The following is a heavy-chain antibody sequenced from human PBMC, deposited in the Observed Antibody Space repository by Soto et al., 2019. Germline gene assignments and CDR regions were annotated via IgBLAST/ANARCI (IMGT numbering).Heavy chain of an antibody. CDR1: SGSISSSNW. D-gene: IGHD6-13*01. J-gene: IGHJ6*03. Sequence: SETLSLTCAVSSGSISSSNWWSWVRQPPGKGLEWIGEIYHSGSTNYNPSLKSRVTISVDKSKNQFSLKLSSVTAADTAVYYCARKRRGSIAAAGDYYYYMDVWGKGTTVTVSS. V-gene: IGHV4-4*02. CDR3: ARKRRGSIAAAGDYYYYMDV. CDR2: IYHSGST.